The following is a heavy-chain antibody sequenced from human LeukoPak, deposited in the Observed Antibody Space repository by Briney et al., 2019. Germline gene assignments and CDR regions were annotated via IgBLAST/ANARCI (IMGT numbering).Heavy chain of an antibody. D-gene: IGHD2-15*01. CDR3: ARGALGYCSGGSCYSVYYYYYGMDV. CDR1: GGSFSGYY. Sequence: SETLSLTCAVYGGSFSGYYWSWIRQPPGKGLEWIGEIYHSGSTNYNPSLKSRVTISVDTSKNQFSLKLSSVTAADTAVYYCARGALGYCSGGSCYSVYYYYYGMDVWGQGTTVTVSS. J-gene: IGHJ6*02. V-gene: IGHV4-34*01. CDR2: IYHSGST.